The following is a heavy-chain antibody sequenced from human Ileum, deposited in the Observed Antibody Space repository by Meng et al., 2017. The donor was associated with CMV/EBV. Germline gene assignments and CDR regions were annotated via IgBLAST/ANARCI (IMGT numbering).Heavy chain of an antibody. D-gene: IGHD3-10*01. CDR3: ARAVAGWYFDL. V-gene: IGHV4-30-4*08. J-gene: IGHJ2*01. Sequence: VQLQESGQGLVNPSQTLSLPCTVSGGSISSGDYWWSWIRQPPGMGLEWIGYISYSGSTYYNPSLRSRVTVSVDTSNNQFSLDLRSGTAADTAVYYCARAVAGWYFDLWGRGTLVTVSS. CDR2: ISYSGST. CDR1: GGSISSGDYW.